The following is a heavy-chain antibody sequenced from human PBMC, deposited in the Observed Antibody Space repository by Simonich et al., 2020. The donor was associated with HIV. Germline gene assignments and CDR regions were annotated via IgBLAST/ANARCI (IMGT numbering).Heavy chain of an antibody. CDR1: GGSISSSSYY. J-gene: IGHJ4*02. CDR3: ARNNFWSGWLFDY. V-gene: IGHV4-39*01. CDR2: IYYRGST. D-gene: IGHD3-3*01. Sequence: QLQLQESGPGLVKPSETLSLTCTVSGGSISSSSYYWGWLRQPPGKGLEGIGGIYYRGSTYYNQSLKSRGTISVDTSKNQFSLKLSSVTAADTAVYYCARNNFWSGWLFDYWGQGTLVTVSS.